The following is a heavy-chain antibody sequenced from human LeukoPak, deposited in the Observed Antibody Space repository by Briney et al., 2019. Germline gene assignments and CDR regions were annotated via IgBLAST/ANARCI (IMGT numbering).Heavy chain of an antibody. J-gene: IGHJ4*02. Sequence: ASVTVSCKASGYTFTSYGISWVRQAPGQGLEWMGWISAYNGNTNYAQKLQGRVTMTTDTSTSTAYMELRSLRSDDTAVYYCARYYYDSSGYSTPDYWGQGTLVTVSS. CDR3: ARYYYDSSGYSTPDY. D-gene: IGHD3-22*01. CDR1: GYTFTSYG. CDR2: ISAYNGNT. V-gene: IGHV1-18*01.